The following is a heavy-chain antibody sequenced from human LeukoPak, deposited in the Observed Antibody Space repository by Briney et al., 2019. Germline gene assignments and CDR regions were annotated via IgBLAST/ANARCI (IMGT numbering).Heavy chain of an antibody. CDR2: INPNSGGT. J-gene: IGHJ4*02. Sequence: ASVKVSCKASGYTFTGYYMHWVRQAPGQGLEWMGWINPNSGGTNYAQKFQGRVTMTRETSISTAYMELSRLRSDDTAVYYCARGPRITMVRGVIIYFDYWGQGTLVTVSS. CDR1: GYTFTGYY. V-gene: IGHV1-2*02. D-gene: IGHD3-10*01. CDR3: ARGPRITMVRGVIIYFDY.